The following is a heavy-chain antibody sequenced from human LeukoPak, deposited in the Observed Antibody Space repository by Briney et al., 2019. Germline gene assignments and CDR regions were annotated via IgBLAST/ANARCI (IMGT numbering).Heavy chain of an antibody. D-gene: IGHD3-16*01. CDR1: GYTFTAYY. J-gene: IGHJ4*02. CDR2: IRPGDTRT. CDR3: VREKSGGTYDY. V-gene: IGHV1-46*01. Sequence: ASVEVSCKASGYTFTAYYIQWVRQAPGQGLEWMGTIRPGDTRTTYAQKSQGRVTMTWDMSTTTGYMELSSLRSEDTAVYYCVREKSGGTYDYWGQGTLVTVSS.